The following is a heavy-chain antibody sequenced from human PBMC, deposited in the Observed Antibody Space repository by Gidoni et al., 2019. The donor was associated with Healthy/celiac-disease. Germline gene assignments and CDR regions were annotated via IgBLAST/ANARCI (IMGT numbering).Heavy chain of an antibody. V-gene: IGHV4-34*01. CDR3: ARGSSGWFGRWFDP. D-gene: IGHD6-19*01. Sequence: QVQLQQWGAGLLKPSATLSLTCAVYGGSFSGYYWSWIRQPPGKGLEWIGEINHSGSTNYNPSLKRRVTISVDTSKNQFSLKLSSVTAADTAVYYCARGSSGWFGRWFDPWGQGTLVTVSS. CDR2: INHSGST. J-gene: IGHJ5*02. CDR1: GGSFSGYY.